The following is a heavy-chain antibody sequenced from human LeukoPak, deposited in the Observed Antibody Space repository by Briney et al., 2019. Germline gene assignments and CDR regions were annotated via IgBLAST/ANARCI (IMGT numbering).Heavy chain of an antibody. CDR1: EGTFTSYA. J-gene: IGHJ4*02. V-gene: IGHV1-69*01. D-gene: IGHD6-13*01. Sequence: GSSGKVSGNASEGTFTSYAISGVRQAPGQGLEWMGGIIPIFGTANYAQKFQGRVTITADESTSTAYMELSSLRSEDTAVYYCARDRQQLVLYYWGQGTLVTVSS. CDR3: ARDRQQLVLYY. CDR2: IIPIFGTA.